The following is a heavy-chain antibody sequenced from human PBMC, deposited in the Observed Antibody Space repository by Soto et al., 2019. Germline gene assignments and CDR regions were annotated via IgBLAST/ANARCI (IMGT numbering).Heavy chain of an antibody. J-gene: IGHJ4*02. CDR3: AKDLGYDGSGIEI. CDR2: TSGSGDTT. D-gene: IGHD3-10*01. Sequence: EVQLLESGGGLLQPGGSLRLSCAVSGFTVSNYGMSCVRKAPGKGLEWVAATSGSGDTTYYADSVKGRFTIARDNSKNTLYVQINSLRADDTAVYYCAKDLGYDGSGIEIWGQGNLVTVS. CDR1: GFTVSNYG. V-gene: IGHV3-23*01.